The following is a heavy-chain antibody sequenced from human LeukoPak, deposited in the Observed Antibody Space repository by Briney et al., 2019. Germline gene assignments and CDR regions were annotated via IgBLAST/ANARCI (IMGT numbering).Heavy chain of an antibody. CDR1: GGSISATNW. Sequence: KASGTLSLTRDVSGGSISATNWWTWIRQPPGGGLEWIGEVHLNGRTHYSPSLESRVTMSADMSENHISLQLTSVTAADTAVYYCAREGGFYRPLDYSGPGTLVIVSS. V-gene: IGHV4-4*02. CDR2: VHLNGRT. J-gene: IGHJ4*02. CDR3: AREGGFYRPLDY. D-gene: IGHD2/OR15-2a*01.